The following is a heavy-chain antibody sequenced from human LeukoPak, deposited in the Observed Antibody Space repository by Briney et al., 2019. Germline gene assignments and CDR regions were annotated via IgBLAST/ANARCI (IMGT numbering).Heavy chain of an antibody. CDR1: GGSISSHY. D-gene: IGHD6-19*01. J-gene: IGHJ4*02. Sequence: PSETLSLTCTVSGGSISSHYWSWIRQPPGKGLEWIGYIYYSGSTNYNPSLKGRVTVSVDTSKNQFSLKLSSVTAADTAVYYCARPRFSSGWYPFDYWGQGTLVTVSS. V-gene: IGHV4-59*08. CDR3: ARPRFSSGWYPFDY. CDR2: IYYSGST.